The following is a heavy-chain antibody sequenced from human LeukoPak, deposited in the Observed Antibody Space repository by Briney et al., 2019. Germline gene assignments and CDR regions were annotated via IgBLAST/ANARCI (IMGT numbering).Heavy chain of an antibody. CDR1: GYTFSDHY. J-gene: IGHJ3*01. Sequence: ASVKVSCKASGYTFSDHYLHWVRQAPGQXXXXXGWINPNXXGAXXAQSFQGRVTLTRDTSVSTGYMELSSLKSDDTAVYFCARGLTPRSYSYWSAYYKFERRGTTDDAFDVWGPGTMISVSP. CDR2: INPNXXGA. V-gene: IGHV1-2*02. D-gene: IGHD3-3*01. CDR3: ARGLTPRSYSYWSAYYKFERRGTTDDAFDV.